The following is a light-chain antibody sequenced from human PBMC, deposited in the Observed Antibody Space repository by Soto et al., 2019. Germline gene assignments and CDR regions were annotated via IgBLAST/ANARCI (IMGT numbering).Light chain of an antibody. CDR2: DVT. Sequence: ALSQPRSMSESPGQSVTISCSGTSRDVGAYNYVSWFQHHPGKAPKLIIYDVTRRPSGVPDRFSGSKSGNTASLTISGLQTEDEADYYCCSHAGGYTWVFGGGTQLTVL. V-gene: IGLV2-11*01. CDR3: CSHAGGYTWV. J-gene: IGLJ3*02. CDR1: SRDVGAYNY.